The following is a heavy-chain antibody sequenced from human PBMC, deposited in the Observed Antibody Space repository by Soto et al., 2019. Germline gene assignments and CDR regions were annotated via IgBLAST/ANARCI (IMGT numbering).Heavy chain of an antibody. D-gene: IGHD1-1*01. CDR1: GFTFSAYW. V-gene: IGHV3-74*01. J-gene: IGHJ4*02. CDR3: ARGPRVSSTGTGAH. Sequence: GESLKISCAVSGFTFSAYWMHWVRQVPGKGLTWVSRISDDGSTATYADSVKGRFVISRDNAKNSLYLEMNTLRVDDFGLYYCARGPRVSSTGTGAHWGRGTLVTVSS. CDR2: ISDDGSTA.